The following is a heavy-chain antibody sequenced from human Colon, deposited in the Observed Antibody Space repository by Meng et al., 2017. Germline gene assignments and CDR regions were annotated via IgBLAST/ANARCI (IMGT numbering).Heavy chain of an antibody. V-gene: IGHV3-23*01. D-gene: IGHD3-10*01. J-gene: IGHJ3*02. CDR2: ISGSGGST. CDR3: ANLLWFGELSWAFDI. Sequence: GEFLKTSCAASGFTFSSYAMSWVRQAPGRGLEWVSAISGSGGSTYYADSVKGRFTISRDNSKNTLYLQMTSLRAEDTAVYYCANLLWFGELSWAFDIWGQGTMVTVSS. CDR1: GFTFSSYA.